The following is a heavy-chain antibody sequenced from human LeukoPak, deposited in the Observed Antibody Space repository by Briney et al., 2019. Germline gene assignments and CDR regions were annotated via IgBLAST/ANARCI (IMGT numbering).Heavy chain of an antibody. CDR1: GFTFSSYA. Sequence: GGSLRLYCAASGFTFSSYAMRWVRRAPGKGLVWVSAISGSGGSTYYADSVKGRFTISRDNSKNTLYLQMNSLRAEDTAVYYCAKDVYYDFWSGYYSAFDIWGQGTMVTVSS. V-gene: IGHV3-23*01. CDR3: AKDVYYDFWSGYYSAFDI. CDR2: ISGSGGST. D-gene: IGHD3-3*01. J-gene: IGHJ3*02.